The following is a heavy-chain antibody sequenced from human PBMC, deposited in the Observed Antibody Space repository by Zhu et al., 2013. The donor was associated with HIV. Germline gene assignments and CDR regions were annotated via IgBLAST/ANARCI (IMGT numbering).Heavy chain of an antibody. Sequence: QVQLVQSGAEVKKPGSSVKVSCKLSGGTFSNYAISWVRQAPGQGLEWMGAIVPIFGTTDYAQRSQGRVTITADESTSTVYMELSSLRSDDTAMFYCARGRGSGRDASDIWGHGTMVTVSS. CDR3: ARGRGSGRDASDI. D-gene: IGHD1-26*01. V-gene: IGHV1-69*01. CDR1: GGTFSNYA. J-gene: IGHJ3*02. CDR2: IVPIFGTT.